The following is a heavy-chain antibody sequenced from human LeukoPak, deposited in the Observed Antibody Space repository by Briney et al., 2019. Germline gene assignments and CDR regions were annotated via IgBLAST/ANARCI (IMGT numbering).Heavy chain of an antibody. V-gene: IGHV3-21*01. CDR2: ISRTGTSI. D-gene: IGHD1-14*01. Sequence: PGGSLRLSCAASGFTFSTFSMAWVRQAPGKGLEWVSYISRTGTSIHYADSMRGRFTISRDNTKSPLYLQMNNLRVEDTALYFCARTTVAGTIQYWGQGTLVIVSS. J-gene: IGHJ1*01. CDR1: GFTFSTFS. CDR3: ARTTVAGTIQY.